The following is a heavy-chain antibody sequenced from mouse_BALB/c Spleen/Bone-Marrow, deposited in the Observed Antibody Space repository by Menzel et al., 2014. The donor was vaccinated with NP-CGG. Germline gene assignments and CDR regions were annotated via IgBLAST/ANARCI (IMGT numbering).Heavy chain of an antibody. J-gene: IGHJ2*01. CDR2: ILPGSGST. D-gene: IGHD1-1*01. CDR1: GYTFSSYW. CDR3: ARSDYGD. V-gene: IGHV1-9*01. Sequence: VQLQQSGAELMKPGASVKISCKATGYTFSSYWIEWVKQRPGHGLEWIGEILPGSGSTNHNEKFKGKATFTADTSSNTAYMQLSSLTSEDSAVYSCARSDYGDWGQGTTLTVSS.